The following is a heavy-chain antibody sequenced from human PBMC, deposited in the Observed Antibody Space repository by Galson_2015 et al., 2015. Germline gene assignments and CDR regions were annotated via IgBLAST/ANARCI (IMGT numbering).Heavy chain of an antibody. V-gene: IGHV6-1*01. D-gene: IGHD2-2*01. CDR3: ARILRHQIDY. CDR1: GDSVSSNSAA. J-gene: IGHJ4*02. CDR2: TYYRSKWYN. Sequence: CAISGDSVSSNSAAWNWIRQSPSRGLEWLGRTYYRSKWYNNYAVSVKGRVTINPDTSKNQFSLHLNSVTPEDTAVYYCARILRHQIDYWGQGALVTVSS.